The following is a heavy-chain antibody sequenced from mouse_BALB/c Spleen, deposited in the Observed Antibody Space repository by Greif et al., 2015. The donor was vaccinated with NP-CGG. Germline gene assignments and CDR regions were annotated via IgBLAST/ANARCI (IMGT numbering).Heavy chain of an antibody. CDR2: ISSGGGST. D-gene: IGHD2-12*01. CDR3: ARQRGSYRMDY. J-gene: IGHJ4*01. CDR1: GLALSSYD. V-gene: IGHV5-12-1*01. Sequence: EVKLMESGGGLVKPGGSLKLSCAASGLALSSYDLSWVRQTPEKRLEWVAYISSGGGSTSYPDTVKGRFTISRDNAKNTLYLQMNSLKSEDTAMYYCARQRGSYRMDYWGQGTSVPVSS.